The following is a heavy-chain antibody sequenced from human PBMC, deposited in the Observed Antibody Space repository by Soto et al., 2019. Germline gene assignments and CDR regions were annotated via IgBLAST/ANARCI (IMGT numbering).Heavy chain of an antibody. Sequence: GGSLRLSCAASGFTFSSYSMNWVRQAPGKGLEWVSSISSSSSYIYYADSVKGRFTISRDNAKNSLYLQMNSLRAEDTAVYYCARDSFGEFYFDYWGQGTLVTVSS. D-gene: IGHD3-16*01. V-gene: IGHV3-21*01. CDR1: GFTFSSYS. J-gene: IGHJ4*02. CDR2: ISSSSSYI. CDR3: ARDSFGEFYFDY.